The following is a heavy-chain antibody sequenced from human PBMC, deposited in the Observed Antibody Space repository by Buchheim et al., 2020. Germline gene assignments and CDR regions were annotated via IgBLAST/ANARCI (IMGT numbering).Heavy chain of an antibody. CDR3: ARALLYYYGSGSYYNVSGVLYYYGMDA. V-gene: IGHV4-34*01. Sequence: QVQLPQWGAGLLKPSETLSLTCAVYGGSFSGYYWSWIRQPPGKGLEWIGEINHSGSTNYNPSLKSRVTLSVYTSKNQFSLKLSSVTAADTAVYYCARALLYYYGSGSYYNVSGVLYYYGMDAWGQGTT. J-gene: IGHJ6*02. CDR1: GGSFSGYY. D-gene: IGHD3-10*01. CDR2: INHSGST.